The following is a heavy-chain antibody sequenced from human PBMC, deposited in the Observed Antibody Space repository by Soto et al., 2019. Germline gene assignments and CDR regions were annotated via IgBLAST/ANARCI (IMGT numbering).Heavy chain of an antibody. CDR1: GGTFSSYA. V-gene: IGHV1-69*01. D-gene: IGHD3-3*01. J-gene: IGHJ4*02. CDR2: IIPIFGTA. Sequence: QVQLVQSGAEVKKPGSSVKVSCKASGGTFSSYAISWLRQAPGQGLEWMGGIIPIFGTANYAQKFQGRVTITADESTSTAYMELSSLRSEDTAVYYCARRARRGASPYTIFGVAGAAYYFDYWGQGTLVTVSS. CDR3: ARRARRGASPYTIFGVAGAAYYFDY.